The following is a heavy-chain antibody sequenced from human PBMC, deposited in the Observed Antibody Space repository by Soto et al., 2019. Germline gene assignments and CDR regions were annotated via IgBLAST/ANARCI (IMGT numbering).Heavy chain of an antibody. D-gene: IGHD3-22*01. J-gene: IGHJ4*02. CDR3: ARGDHYYDSSGYSGPFLAGYYFDY. V-gene: IGHV1-69*13. Sequence: SVEDSCKASGGTFSSYAISWVRQAPVQVLEWMGGLIPIFGTANYAQKFQGRVTITADESTSTAYMELSSLRSEDTAVYYCARGDHYYDSSGYSGPFLAGYYFDYWGQGTLVTVSS. CDR1: GGTFSSYA. CDR2: LIPIFGTA.